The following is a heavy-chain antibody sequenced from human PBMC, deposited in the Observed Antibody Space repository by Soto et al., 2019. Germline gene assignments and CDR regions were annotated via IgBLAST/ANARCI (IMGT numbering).Heavy chain of an antibody. J-gene: IGHJ6*01. V-gene: IGHV3-33*01. CDR3: ARGEDIVVVVAATSYYYGMDV. D-gene: IGHD2-15*01. CDR1: GFTFSSYG. Sequence: QVQLVESGGGVVQPGRSLRLSCAASGFTFSSYGMHWVRQAPGKGLEWVAVIWYDGSNKYYADSVKGRFTISRDNSKNTLYLQMNSLRAEDTAVYYCARGEDIVVVVAATSYYYGMDVW. CDR2: IWYDGSNK.